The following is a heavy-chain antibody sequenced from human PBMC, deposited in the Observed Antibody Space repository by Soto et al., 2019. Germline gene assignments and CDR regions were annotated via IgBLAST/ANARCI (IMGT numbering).Heavy chain of an antibody. V-gene: IGHV1-69*02. CDR1: GDTFNFYS. D-gene: IGHD3-10*01. J-gene: IGHJ4*02. Sequence: VQLVQSGAEVKRPGSSVKVSCKASGDTFNFYSINWVRQAPGLGLEWMGRVNPIVSMSNYAQKFQGRVTXTXDEXTSTSYMELSSLRSEDTAIYYCARSYGSGYRAFDYWGQGALVTVSS. CDR3: ARSYGSGYRAFDY. CDR2: VNPIVSMS.